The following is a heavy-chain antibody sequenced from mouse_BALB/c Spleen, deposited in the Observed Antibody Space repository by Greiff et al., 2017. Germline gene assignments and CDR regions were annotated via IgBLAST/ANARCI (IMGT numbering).Heavy chain of an antibody. Sequence: EVQLQESGPGLVKPSQSLSLTCSVTGYSITSGYYCNWIRQFPGNQLEWMGYISYDGSNNYNPSLKNRISITRDTSKNQFFLKLNSVTTEDTATYYCARGLRGFAYWGQGTLVTVSA. CDR2: ISYDGSN. J-gene: IGHJ3*01. CDR1: GYSITSGYY. CDR3: ARGLRGFAY. V-gene: IGHV3-6*02. D-gene: IGHD1-1*01.